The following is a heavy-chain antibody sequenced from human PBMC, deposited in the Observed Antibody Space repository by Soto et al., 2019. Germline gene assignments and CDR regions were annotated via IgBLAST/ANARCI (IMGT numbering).Heavy chain of an antibody. J-gene: IGHJ4*02. V-gene: IGHV4-59*01. CDR3: AREEWGQYYFDY. CDR2: IYYSGST. Sequence: PSETLSLTCTVSGGSISSYYWSWIRQPPGKGLEWIGYIYYSGSTNYNPSLKSRVTISVDTSKNQFSLKLSSVTAADTAMYYCAREEWGQYYFDYWGQGTLVTVSS. D-gene: IGHD1-26*01. CDR1: GGSISSYY.